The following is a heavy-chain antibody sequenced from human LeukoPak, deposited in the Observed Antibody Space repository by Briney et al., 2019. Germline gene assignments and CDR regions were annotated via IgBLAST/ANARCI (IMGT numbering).Heavy chain of an antibody. V-gene: IGHV4-59*01. Sequence: PSETLSLTCTVSGGSISSYYWSWIRQPPGKGLEWIGCIYYSGSTNYNPSLKSRVTISVNTSKNQFSLKLSSVTAADTAVYYCAIYSSGWYGGDYWGQGTLVSVSS. CDR1: GGSISSYY. D-gene: IGHD6-19*01. CDR3: AIYSSGWYGGDY. CDR2: IYYSGST. J-gene: IGHJ4*02.